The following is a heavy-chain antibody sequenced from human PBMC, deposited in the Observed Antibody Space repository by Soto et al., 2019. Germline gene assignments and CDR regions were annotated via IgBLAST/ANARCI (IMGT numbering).Heavy chain of an antibody. CDR1: GFTFSSYA. CDR2: ISSNGGST. J-gene: IGHJ4*02. Sequence: EVQLVESGGGLVQPGGSLRLSCSASGFTFSSYAMHWVRQAPGKGLEYVSAISSNGGSTYYADSVKGRFTISRDNSKNTLYLQMSSLRAEDTAVYYCVKAITGDYDEPHDYWGQGTLVTVSS. V-gene: IGHV3-64D*08. CDR3: VKAITGDYDEPHDY. D-gene: IGHD7-27*01.